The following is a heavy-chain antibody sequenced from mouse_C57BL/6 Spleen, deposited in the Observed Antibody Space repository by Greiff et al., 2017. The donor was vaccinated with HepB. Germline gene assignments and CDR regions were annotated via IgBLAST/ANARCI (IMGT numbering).Heavy chain of an antibody. Sequence: DVMLVESGGGLVKPGGSLKLSCAASGFTFSSYAMSWVRQTPEKRLEWVATISDGGSYTYYPDNVKGRFTISRDNAKNNLYLQMSHLKSEDTAMYYCARRGWLLRDYAMDYWGQGTSVTVSS. V-gene: IGHV5-4*03. CDR3: ARRGWLLRDYAMDY. J-gene: IGHJ4*01. CDR1: GFTFSSYA. D-gene: IGHD2-3*01. CDR2: ISDGGSYT.